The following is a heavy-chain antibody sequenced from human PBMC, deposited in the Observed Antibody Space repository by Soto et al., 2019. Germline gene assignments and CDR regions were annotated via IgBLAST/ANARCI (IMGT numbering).Heavy chain of an antibody. CDR2: TYYRSKWYN. CDR3: ARVSSGWYQGYYYYGMDV. Sequence: SQTLSLTCAISGDSVSSNSAAWNWIRQSPSRGLEWLGRTYYRSKWYNDYAVSVKSRITINPDTSKNQFPLQLNSVTPEDTAVYYCARVSSGWYQGYYYYGMDVWGQGTTVTVSS. V-gene: IGHV6-1*01. CDR1: GDSVSSNSAA. J-gene: IGHJ6*02. D-gene: IGHD6-19*01.